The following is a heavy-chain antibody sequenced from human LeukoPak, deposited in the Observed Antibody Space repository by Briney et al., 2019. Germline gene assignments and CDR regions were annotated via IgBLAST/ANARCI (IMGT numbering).Heavy chain of an antibody. D-gene: IGHD3-22*01. V-gene: IGHV1-2*02. CDR3: ARDQNFHGSGGYYGIDC. J-gene: IGHJ4*02. CDR2: INPTNIGT. CDR1: GYTFTGYY. Sequence: SVNASCKTSGYTFTGYYIHWVRQAPGQGLEWIGWINPTNIGTNYAQKFQDRVTMTRDTSISTAYMELSRLTSDDTAVYYCARDQNFHGSGGYYGIDCWGQGTLVT.